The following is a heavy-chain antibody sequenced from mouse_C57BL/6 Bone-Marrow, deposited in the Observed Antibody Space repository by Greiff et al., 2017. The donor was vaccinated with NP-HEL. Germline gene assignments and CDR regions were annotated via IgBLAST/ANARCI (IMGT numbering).Heavy chain of an antibody. CDR2: IRNKANGYTT. J-gene: IGHJ1*03. Sequence: EVQLVESGGGLVQPGGSLSLSCAASGFTFTDYYMSWVRQPPGKALEWLGFIRNKANGYTTEYSASVKGRFTISRDNSQSILYLQMNALRAEDSATYYCARYVITTVEGYFDVWGTGTTVTVSS. CDR1: GFTFTDYY. CDR3: ARYVITTVEGYFDV. D-gene: IGHD1-1*01. V-gene: IGHV7-3*01.